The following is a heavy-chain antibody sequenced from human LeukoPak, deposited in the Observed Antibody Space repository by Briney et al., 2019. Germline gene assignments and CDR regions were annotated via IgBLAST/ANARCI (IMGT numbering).Heavy chain of an antibody. CDR1: GLTFGTNP. Sequence: PGGSLRLSCTASGLTFGTNPMHWVRQAPGKGLEWVAVISYDGNAKYYADSVKGRFTISRDNSKNTLYVQMNSLRPEDTAVYYCARSPSDGYNYLDYWGQGTLVTVSS. V-gene: IGHV3-30*04. D-gene: IGHD5-24*01. CDR2: ISYDGNAK. J-gene: IGHJ4*02. CDR3: ARSPSDGYNYLDY.